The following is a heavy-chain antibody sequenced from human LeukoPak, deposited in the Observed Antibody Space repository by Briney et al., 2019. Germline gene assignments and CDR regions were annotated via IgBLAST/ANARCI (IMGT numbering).Heavy chain of an antibody. Sequence: ASVKVSCKVSGYTLTELSMHWVRQAPGKGLEWMGGFDPEDGEPIYAQKFQGRVTMTEDTSTDTAYMELSSLRSEDTAVYYCATDPMGSSWFDPWGQGTLVTVSS. CDR1: GYTLTELS. CDR2: FDPEDGEP. V-gene: IGHV1-24*01. D-gene: IGHD3-16*01. CDR3: ATDPMGSSWFDP. J-gene: IGHJ5*02.